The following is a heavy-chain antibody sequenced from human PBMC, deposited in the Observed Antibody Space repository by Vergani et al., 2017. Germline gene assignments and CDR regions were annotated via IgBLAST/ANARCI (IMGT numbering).Heavy chain of an antibody. D-gene: IGHD3-16*02. CDR1: GGSITSGSYY. J-gene: IGHJ4*02. CDR2: MDYNGRA. V-gene: IGHV4-39*01. Sequence: QVQLHESGPGLVKPSQTLSLTCTVSGGSITSGSYYWGWIRQPPGKGLEWIGSMDYNGRAYYTPSLRRRVAISIDTSKMHFSLKLYSLTAADTAIYFCASIARAPTRRNPPPDYWGQGSLVTVSS. CDR3: ASIARAPTRRNPPPDY.